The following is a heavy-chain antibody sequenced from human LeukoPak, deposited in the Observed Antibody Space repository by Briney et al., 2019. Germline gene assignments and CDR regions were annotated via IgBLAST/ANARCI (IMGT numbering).Heavy chain of an antibody. D-gene: IGHD3-10*01. CDR1: GFTFSSYG. J-gene: IGHJ6*03. V-gene: IGHV3-23*01. Sequence: GGTLRLSCAASGFTFSSYGMSWVRQAPGKGLEWVSAISGSGGSTYYADSVKGRFTISRDNSKNTLYLQMNSLRAEDTAVYYCAKVYQAYGSGSDMDVWGKGTTVTISS. CDR3: AKVYQAYGSGSDMDV. CDR2: ISGSGGST.